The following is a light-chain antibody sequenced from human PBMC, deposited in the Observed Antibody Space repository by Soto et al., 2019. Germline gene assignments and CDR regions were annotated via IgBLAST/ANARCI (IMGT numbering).Light chain of an antibody. Sequence: EIVMTQSPATLSVSPGERATLSCRAGQGVTTNFAWYQQKSGQSPRLLIYDVSIRATGVPARFSGTGSETDFTLTISGLQSEDSAVYFCQQYNNWPFSFGQGTRLAIK. CDR1: QGVTTN. J-gene: IGKJ5*01. V-gene: IGKV3-15*01. CDR3: QQYNNWPFS. CDR2: DVS.